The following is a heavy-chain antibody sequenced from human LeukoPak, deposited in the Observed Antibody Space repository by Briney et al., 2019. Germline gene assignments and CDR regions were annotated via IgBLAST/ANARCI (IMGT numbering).Heavy chain of an antibody. J-gene: IGHJ4*02. CDR2: IWYDGSNK. D-gene: IGHD3-9*01. V-gene: IGHV3-33*01. CDR3: ARDAGRYFDWLGY. Sequence: PGGSLRLSCAASGFTFSSYGMHWVRQAPGKGLEWVAVIWYDGSNKYYADSVKSRFTISRDNSKNTLYLQMNSLRAEDTAVYYCARDAGRYFDWLGYWGQGTLVTVSS. CDR1: GFTFSSYG.